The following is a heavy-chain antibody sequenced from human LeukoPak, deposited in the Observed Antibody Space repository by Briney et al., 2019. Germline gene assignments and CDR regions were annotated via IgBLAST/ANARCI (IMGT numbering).Heavy chain of an antibody. J-gene: IGHJ3*02. CDR3: ARPPRDYGDYVGGAFDI. CDR1: GYSFTSYW. D-gene: IGHD4-17*01. Sequence: GESLKISCKGSGYSFTSYWIGWVRQMPGKGLEWMGIIYPGDSDARYSPSFQGQVTISADKSISTAYLQWSSLKASDTAMYYCARPPRDYGDYVGGAFDIWGQGTMVTVSS. V-gene: IGHV5-51*01. CDR2: IYPGDSDA.